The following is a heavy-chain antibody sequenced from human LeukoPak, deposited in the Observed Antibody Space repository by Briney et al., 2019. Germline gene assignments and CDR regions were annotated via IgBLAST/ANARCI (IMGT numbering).Heavy chain of an antibody. CDR3: ARGPAYGAWSDYLDY. CDR2: IRYDGSNK. Sequence: GGSLRLSCAASGFTFSSYGMHWVRQAPGKGLEWVAFIRYDGSNKYYADSVKGRFTISRDNSKNTLYLQMNSLRAEDTAVYYCARGPAYGAWSDYLDYWGQGTLVTVSS. CDR1: GFTFSSYG. D-gene: IGHD3-10*01. J-gene: IGHJ4*02. V-gene: IGHV3-30*02.